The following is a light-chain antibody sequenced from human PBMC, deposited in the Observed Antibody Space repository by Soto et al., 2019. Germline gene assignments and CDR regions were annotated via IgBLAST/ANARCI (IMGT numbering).Light chain of an antibody. CDR3: AACDDSLNGVV. Sequence: QSVLTQPPSASGTPGQTIAISCSGGSSNIGSHTVNWYQQLPGTAPRLLIYSNTQRPSGVPDRFSGSKSGTSASLAISGLQSEDEGDYYCAACDDSLNGVVFGGGTKVTVL. CDR2: SNT. V-gene: IGLV1-44*01. CDR1: SSNIGSHT. J-gene: IGLJ2*01.